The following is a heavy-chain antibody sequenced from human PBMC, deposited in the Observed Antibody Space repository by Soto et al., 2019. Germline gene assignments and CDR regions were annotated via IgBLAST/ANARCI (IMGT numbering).Heavy chain of an antibody. D-gene: IGHD1-26*01. V-gene: IGHV4-59*08. CDR1: GGSISSYY. Sequence: SETLSLTCTVSGGSISSYYWSWIRQPPGKGLEWIGYIYYSGSTNYNPSLKSRVTISVDTSKNQFSLKLSSVTAADTAVYYCAEGSSQYSGSYYYWGQGTLVTVSS. CDR2: IYYSGST. CDR3: AEGSSQYSGSYYY. J-gene: IGHJ4*02.